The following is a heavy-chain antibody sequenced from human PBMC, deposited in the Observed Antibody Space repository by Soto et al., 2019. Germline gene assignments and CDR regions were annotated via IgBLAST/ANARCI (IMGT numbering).Heavy chain of an antibody. Sequence: ASVKVSCKAFEYSFTGHYLHWVRLAPGLGLEWMGWIDPKSGDTKYAQKFRDRVTMTRDTSINTAYLDLSSLTSDDTAVYYCARDYDKSGYDYFDPWGQGTRVTVSS. CDR1: EYSFTGHY. CDR2: IDPKSGDT. V-gene: IGHV1-2*02. D-gene: IGHD3-22*01. J-gene: IGHJ5*02. CDR3: ARDYDKSGYDYFDP.